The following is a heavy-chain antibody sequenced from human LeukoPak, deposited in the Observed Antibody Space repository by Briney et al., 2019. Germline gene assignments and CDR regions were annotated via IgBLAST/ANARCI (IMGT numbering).Heavy chain of an antibody. D-gene: IGHD1-7*01. CDR1: GFTFSSYA. J-gene: IGHJ4*02. V-gene: IGHV3-30-3*01. CDR3: ARDQNYKDY. CDR2: ISYDGSNK. Sequence: PGGSLRLSCAASGFTFSSYAMHWVRQAPGKGLEWVAVISYDGSNKYYADSVKGRFTISRDNFKNTLYLQMNSLRAEDTAVYYCARDQNYKDYWGQGTLVTVSS.